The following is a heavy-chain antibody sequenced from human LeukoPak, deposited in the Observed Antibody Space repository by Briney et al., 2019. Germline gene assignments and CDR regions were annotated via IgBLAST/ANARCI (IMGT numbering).Heavy chain of an antibody. CDR3: ARDRAVVAANYQD. CDR2: IIPIFGTA. CDR1: GGTFSSFA. J-gene: IGHJ4*01. Sequence: ASVKVSCKASGGTFSSFAITWVRQAPGQGLEWMGGIIPIFGTANYAQKFQGRVTITADESTSTAYMELSSLRSEDTAVYYCARDRAVVAANYQDWGXGTLVTVSX. V-gene: IGHV1-69*13. D-gene: IGHD2-15*01.